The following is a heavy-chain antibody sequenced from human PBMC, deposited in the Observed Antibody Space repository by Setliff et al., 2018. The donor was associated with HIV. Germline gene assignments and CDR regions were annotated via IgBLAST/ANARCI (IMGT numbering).Heavy chain of an antibody. CDR1: GFTVSDTH. J-gene: IGHJ5*01. D-gene: IGHD3-3*01. Sequence: GGSLRLSCAASGFTVSDTHMTWVRQAPGKGLEWVSFIYSDGRTYYAESVKGRFTISRDDSKNTLYLQMHSLRVEDTAVYYCARDARTTIFGVTPPPNWIGSWGQGTLVTVSS. CDR3: ARDARTTIFGVTPPPNWIGS. CDR2: IYSDGRT. V-gene: IGHV3-53*01.